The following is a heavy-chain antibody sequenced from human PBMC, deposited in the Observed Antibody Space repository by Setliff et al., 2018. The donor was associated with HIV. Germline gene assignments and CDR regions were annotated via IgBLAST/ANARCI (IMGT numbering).Heavy chain of an antibody. CDR3: ARGSRIMITFGGVFQYAFDL. Sequence: ASVKVSCKASGYTFTGYYMHWVRQAPGQGLEWMGRINPNSGGTNYAQKLQGRVTMTRDTSISTAYMELSRLRSDDTVVSYCARGSRIMITFGGVFQYAFDLWGQGTMVTVSS. V-gene: IGHV1-2*05. CDR2: INPNSGGT. D-gene: IGHD3-16*01. J-gene: IGHJ3*01. CDR1: GYTFTGYY.